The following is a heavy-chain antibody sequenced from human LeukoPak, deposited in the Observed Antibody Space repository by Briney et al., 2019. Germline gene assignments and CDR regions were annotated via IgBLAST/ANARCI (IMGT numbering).Heavy chain of an antibody. V-gene: IGHV4-38-2*02. CDR3: AREGSMTARPFVSIDY. J-gene: IGHJ4*02. D-gene: IGHD6-6*01. CDR1: GYSISSGYY. Sequence: SETLSLTCAVSGYSISSGYYWGWIRQPPGKGLEWIGSIYHSGSTYYNPSLKSRVTISVDTSKNQFSLKLSSVTAADTAVYYCAREGSMTARPFVSIDYWGQGTLVTVSS. CDR2: IYHSGST.